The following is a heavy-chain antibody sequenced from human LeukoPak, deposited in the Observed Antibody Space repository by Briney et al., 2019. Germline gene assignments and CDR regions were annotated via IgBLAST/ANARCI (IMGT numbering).Heavy chain of an antibody. Sequence: PGGSLRLSCAASGFTFSSYSMNWVRQAPGKGLEWVSSISSSSSYIYYADSVKGRFTISRDNAKNSLYLQMNSLRAEDTAVYYCARESRRIYYYDSSGYPLDYWGQGTLVTVSS. V-gene: IGHV3-21*01. D-gene: IGHD3-22*01. J-gene: IGHJ4*02. CDR3: ARESRRIYYYDSSGYPLDY. CDR1: GFTFSSYS. CDR2: ISSSSSYI.